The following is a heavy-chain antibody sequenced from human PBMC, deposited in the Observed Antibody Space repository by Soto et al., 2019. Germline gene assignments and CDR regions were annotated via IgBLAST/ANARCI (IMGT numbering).Heavy chain of an antibody. CDR2: IYYSGST. CDR3: ARDTMYGDGYYYGMDV. V-gene: IGHV4-59*01. J-gene: IGHJ6*02. CDR1: GGSISSYY. D-gene: IGHD4-17*01. Sequence: SETLSLTCTVSGGSISSYYWSWIRQPPGKGLEWIGYIYYSGSTNYNPSLKSRVTISVDTSKNQFSLKLSSVTAADTAVYYCARDTMYGDGYYYGMDVWGQGTTVAVSS.